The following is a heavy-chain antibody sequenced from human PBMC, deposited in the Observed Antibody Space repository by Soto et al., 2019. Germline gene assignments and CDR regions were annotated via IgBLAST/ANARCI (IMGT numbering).Heavy chain of an antibody. CDR1: GFSFSNAW. CDR2: IKRKIDGEAT. J-gene: IGHJ6*02. CDR3: TTGSVEGV. V-gene: IGHV3-15*07. D-gene: IGHD2-15*01. Sequence: PGGSLRLSCAASGFSFSNAWMNWVRQAPGKGLEWVGRIKRKIDGEATDYAAPVKGRFTVSRDDSKSALYLHMNSLKGGDTAVYYCTTGSVEGVWGQGTTVTVSS.